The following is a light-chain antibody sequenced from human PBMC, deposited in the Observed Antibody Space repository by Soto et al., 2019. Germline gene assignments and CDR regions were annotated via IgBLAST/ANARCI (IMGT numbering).Light chain of an antibody. CDR3: CSYAGSYTLV. Sequence: QSVLTQPRSVSGSPGQSVTISCTGTSSDVGGYNYVSWYQQHPGKAPKLMIYDVIKRPSGVPDRVSGSKSCNTASLTISALQAEYEGDDSCCSYAGSYTLVFGGGTKVTVL. CDR1: SSDVGGYNY. J-gene: IGLJ2*01. V-gene: IGLV2-11*01. CDR2: DVI.